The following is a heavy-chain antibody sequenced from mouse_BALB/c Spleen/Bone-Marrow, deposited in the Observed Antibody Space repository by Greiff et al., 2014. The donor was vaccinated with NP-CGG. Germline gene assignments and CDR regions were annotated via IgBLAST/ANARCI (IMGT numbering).Heavy chain of an antibody. CDR3: ARSRGTTATTYYFDY. V-gene: IGHV1S29*02. CDR1: GYTFTDYN. CDR2: IYPHNGGN. D-gene: IGHD1-2*01. Sequence: VHVKQSGPELVKPGASVKISCKASGYTFTDYNMRWVKQSHGKSLEWIVYIYPHNGGNGYNQKFKNKATLTVDSSSSTAYMELRSLTSEDSAVYYCARSRGTTATTYYFDYWGQGTTLTVSS. J-gene: IGHJ2*01.